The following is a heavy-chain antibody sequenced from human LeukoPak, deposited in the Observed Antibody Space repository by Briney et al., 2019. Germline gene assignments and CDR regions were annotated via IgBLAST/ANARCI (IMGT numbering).Heavy chain of an antibody. D-gene: IGHD5-12*01. V-gene: IGHV1-18*01. Sequence: WASVKVSCKASGGTFSSYAISWVRQAPGQGLEWMGWISAYNGNTNYAQKLQGRVTMTTDTSTSTAYMELRSLRSDDTAVYYCARSVEWLRPYFDYWGQGTLVTVSS. CDR1: GGTFSSYA. CDR3: ARSVEWLRPYFDY. CDR2: ISAYNGNT. J-gene: IGHJ4*02.